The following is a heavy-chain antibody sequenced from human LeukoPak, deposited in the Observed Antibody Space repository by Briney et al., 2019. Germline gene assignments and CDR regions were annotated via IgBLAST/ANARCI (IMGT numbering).Heavy chain of an antibody. D-gene: IGHD2-8*01. CDR1: GFTFDGSA. V-gene: IGHV3-9*01. J-gene: IGHJ4*02. Sequence: GGSLRLSCAASGFTFDGSAMHWVRQAPGKGLEWVSSISWNSINIDYADSVKGRFTISRDNAKKSLYLQLNSLRAEDTALHYCAKEGSVCTYGIWRYFHYWGQGTMATVPS. CDR2: ISWNSINI. CDR3: AKEGSVCTYGIWRYFHY.